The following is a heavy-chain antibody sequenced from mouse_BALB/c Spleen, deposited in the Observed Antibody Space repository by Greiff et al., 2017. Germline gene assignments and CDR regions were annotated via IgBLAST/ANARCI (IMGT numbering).Heavy chain of an antibody. CDR2: IYPYNGGT. CDR1: GYTFTDYN. Sequence: EVQVVESGPELVKPGASVKISCKASGYTFTDYNMHWVKQSHGKSLEWIGYIYPYNGGTGYNQKFKSKATLTVDNSSSTAYMELRSLTSEDSAVYYCAREGYYAMDYWGQGTSVTVSS. J-gene: IGHJ4*01. CDR3: AREGYYAMDY. V-gene: IGHV1S29*02.